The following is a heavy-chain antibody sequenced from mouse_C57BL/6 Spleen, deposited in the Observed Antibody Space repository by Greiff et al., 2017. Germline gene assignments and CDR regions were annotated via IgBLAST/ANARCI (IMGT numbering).Heavy chain of an antibody. CDR3: AREVTGTFAY. V-gene: IGHV5-17*01. Sequence: EVKLVESGGGLVKPGGSLKLSCAASGFTFSDYGMHWVRQAPEKGLEWVAYISSGSSTIYYADTVKGRFTISRDNAKNTLFLQMTSLRSEDTAMYYCAREVTGTFAYWGQGTLVTVSA. J-gene: IGHJ3*01. CDR2: ISSGSSTI. D-gene: IGHD4-1*01. CDR1: GFTFSDYG.